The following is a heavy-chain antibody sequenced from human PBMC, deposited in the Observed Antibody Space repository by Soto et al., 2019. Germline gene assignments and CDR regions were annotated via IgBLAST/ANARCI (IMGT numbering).Heavy chain of an antibody. CDR2: INSDGSST. J-gene: IGHJ2*01. Sequence: EVQLVESGGGLVQPGGSLRLSCAASGFTFSSYWMHWVRQAPGKGLVWVSRINSDGSSTNYADSVKGRFTISRDNAKNTLYLQMNSLRAEDTAVYSCARGGSLNWYFDRWGRGTLVTVSS. V-gene: IGHV3-74*01. CDR1: GFTFSSYW. D-gene: IGHD1-26*01. CDR3: ARGGSLNWYFDR.